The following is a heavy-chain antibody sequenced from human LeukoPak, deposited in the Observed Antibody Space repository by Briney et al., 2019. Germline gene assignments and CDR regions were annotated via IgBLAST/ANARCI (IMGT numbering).Heavy chain of an antibody. D-gene: IGHD5-12*01. CDR1: GVTISSYY. Sequence: PSETLSLTCTVSGVTISSYYWSWIRQAAGKGLEWIGRIYTSGSTNYNPSLKSRVTMSVDTSKNQFSLKLSSVTAADTAVYYCAREGPIVAVEYWGQGNLVTVSS. CDR2: IYTSGST. CDR3: AREGPIVAVEY. J-gene: IGHJ4*02. V-gene: IGHV4-4*07.